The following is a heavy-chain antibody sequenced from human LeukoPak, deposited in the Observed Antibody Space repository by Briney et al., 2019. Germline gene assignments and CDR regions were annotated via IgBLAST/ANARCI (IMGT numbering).Heavy chain of an antibody. CDR3: ARVWRGKAVVVDAFDI. Sequence: SETLSLTCTVSGGSISSGSYYWSWIRQPAGKGLEWIGRIYTSGSTNYNPSLKSRVTISVDTSKNQFSLKLSSVTAADTAVYYCARVWRGKAVVVDAFDIWGQGTMVTVSS. J-gene: IGHJ3*02. CDR2: IYTSGST. V-gene: IGHV4-61*02. CDR1: GGSISSGSYY. D-gene: IGHD2-15*01.